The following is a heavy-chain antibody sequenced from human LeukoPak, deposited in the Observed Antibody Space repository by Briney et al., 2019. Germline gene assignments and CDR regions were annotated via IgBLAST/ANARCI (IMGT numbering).Heavy chain of an antibody. V-gene: IGHV3-7*03. CDR3: AQDFRY. J-gene: IGHJ4*02. CDR1: GFTFSNYW. CDR2: IKKDGSEK. Sequence: GGSLRLSCAASGFTFSNYWMSWVRQAPGKGLEWVANIKKDGSEKHYVDSVKGRFTISRDNAKNSLYLQMSSLRAEDTAVYYCAQDFRYRGQGTLVTVSS.